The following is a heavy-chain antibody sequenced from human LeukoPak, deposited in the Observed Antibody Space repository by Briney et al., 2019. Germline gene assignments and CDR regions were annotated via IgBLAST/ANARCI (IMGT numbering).Heavy chain of an antibody. CDR3: ARLYYDSSGYYHFDY. CDR2: IYYSGST. Sequence: KPSETLSLTCTVSGGSISSSSYYWGWIRQPPGKGLEWIGSIYYSGSTYYNPSLKSRVTISLDTSKNQLSLKLSSVTAADTAVYYCARLYYDSSGYYHFDYWGQGTLVTVSS. CDR1: GGSISSSSYY. V-gene: IGHV4-39*01. D-gene: IGHD3-22*01. J-gene: IGHJ4*02.